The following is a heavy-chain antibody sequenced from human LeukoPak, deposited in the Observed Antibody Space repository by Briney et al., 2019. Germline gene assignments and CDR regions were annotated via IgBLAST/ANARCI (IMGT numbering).Heavy chain of an antibody. V-gene: IGHV3-9*01. D-gene: IGHD1-20*01. J-gene: IGHJ4*02. CDR1: GFTFDDYA. CDR2: ISWNSGSI. Sequence: GGSLRLSCAASGFTFDDYAMHWVRQAPGKGLEWVSGISWNSGSIGYADSVKGRFTISRDNVKNSLYLQMNSLRAEDTALYYCAKDGDSRGLTHFDYWGQGTLVTVSS. CDR3: AKDGDSRGLTHFDY.